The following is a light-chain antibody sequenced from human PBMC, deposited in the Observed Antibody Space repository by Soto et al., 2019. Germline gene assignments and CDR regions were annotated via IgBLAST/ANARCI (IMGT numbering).Light chain of an antibody. CDR1: QSGSSSY. CDR3: QQYGSSPRT. Sequence: EIVLTQSPGTLSLSPGERATLSCRASQSGSSSYLAWYQQKPGQAPRLLIYGASRRAAGIPDRFSGSGSGTDFTLTISRLEPEDFAVYYWQQYGSSPRTFGQGTKVDIK. V-gene: IGKV3-20*01. J-gene: IGKJ1*01. CDR2: GAS.